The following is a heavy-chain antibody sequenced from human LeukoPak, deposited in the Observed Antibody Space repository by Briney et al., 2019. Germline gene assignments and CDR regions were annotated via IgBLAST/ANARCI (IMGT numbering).Heavy chain of an antibody. CDR2: INPNSGGT. D-gene: IGHD2-2*01. CDR1: GYTFTGYY. V-gene: IGHV1-2*02. Sequence: ASVKVSCKASGYTFTGYYMHWVRQAPGQGLEWMGWINPNSGGTNYAQKSQGRVTMTRDTSISTAYMELSRLRSDDTAVYYCARDTYCSSTSCYRDAFDIWGQGTMVTVSS. CDR3: ARDTYCSSTSCYRDAFDI. J-gene: IGHJ3*02.